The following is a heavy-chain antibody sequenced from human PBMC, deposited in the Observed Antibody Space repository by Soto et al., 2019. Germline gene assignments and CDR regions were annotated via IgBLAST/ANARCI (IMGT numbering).Heavy chain of an antibody. D-gene: IGHD3-22*01. CDR1: GYTFASYG. V-gene: IGHV1-18*01. Sequence: ASVKVSCKASGYTFASYGISWVRQAPGQGLEWMGWISAYNGNTNYAQKLQGRVTMTTDTSTSTAYMELRSLRSDDTAVYYCARMYYYDSSGYSWFDPWAQGTLVTVSS. J-gene: IGHJ5*02. CDR3: ARMYYYDSSGYSWFDP. CDR2: ISAYNGNT.